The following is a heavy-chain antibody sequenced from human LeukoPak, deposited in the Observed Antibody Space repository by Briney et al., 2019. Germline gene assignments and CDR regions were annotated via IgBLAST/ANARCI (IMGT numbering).Heavy chain of an antibody. Sequence: GASVKVSCKASGYTFTSYGISWVRQAPGQGLEWMGWISAYNGNTNYAQKLQGRGTMTTETSTSTAYMELRSRGSYDTGVYYCARLGELLTWFDPWGEGTLVTVSS. CDR1: GYTFTSYG. D-gene: IGHD3-16*01. CDR3: ARLGELLTWFDP. J-gene: IGHJ5*02. CDR2: ISAYNGNT. V-gene: IGHV1-18*01.